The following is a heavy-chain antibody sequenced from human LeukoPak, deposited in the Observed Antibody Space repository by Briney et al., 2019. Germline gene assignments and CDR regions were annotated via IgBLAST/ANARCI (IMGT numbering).Heavy chain of an antibody. CDR3: AKDRYCSSTTCSRYFDY. CDR1: GFTFSSYA. CDR2: ISLIGGST. D-gene: IGHD2-2*01. V-gene: IGHV3-23*01. J-gene: IGHJ4*02. Sequence: GGSLRLSCAASGFTFSSYAMSWVRQAPGKGLEWVSAISLIGGSTHYADSVKGRFTIPRDNSMNTLYLQMNSLSAEDTAVYYCAKDRYCSSTTCSRYFDYWGQGTLVTVSS.